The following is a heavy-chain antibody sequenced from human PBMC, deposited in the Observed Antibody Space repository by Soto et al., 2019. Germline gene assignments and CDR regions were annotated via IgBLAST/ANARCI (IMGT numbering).Heavy chain of an antibody. D-gene: IGHD3-9*01. CDR1: GDSVSSNSSA. CDR3: ARGTTSYYDILTGYYPPNWFDP. J-gene: IGHJ5*02. CDR2: TYYRSKWYN. Sequence: PSQTRSLTFAISGDSVSSNSSAWNWISQSPSRGLEWLGRTYYRSKWYNDYAVSVKSRITINPDTSKNQFSLQLNSVTPEDTAVYYCARGTTSYYDILTGYYPPNWFDPWGQGTLVTVSS. V-gene: IGHV6-1*01.